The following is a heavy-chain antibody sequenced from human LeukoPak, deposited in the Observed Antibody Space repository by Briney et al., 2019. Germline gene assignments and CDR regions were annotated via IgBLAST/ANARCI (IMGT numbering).Heavy chain of an antibody. CDR3: ARDRGLHSSGWYGEMDV. J-gene: IGHJ6*04. CDR1: GGSISSGDYY. Sequence: SQTLSLTCTVSGGSISSGDYYWSWIRQPPGKGLEWIGYIYYSGSIYYNPSLKSRVTISVDTSKNQFSLKLSSVTAADTAVYYCARDRGLHSSGWYGEMDVWGKGTTVTVSS. V-gene: IGHV4-30-4*01. CDR2: IYYSGSI. D-gene: IGHD6-19*01.